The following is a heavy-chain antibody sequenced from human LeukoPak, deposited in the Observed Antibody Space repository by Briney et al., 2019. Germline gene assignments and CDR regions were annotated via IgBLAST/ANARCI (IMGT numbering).Heavy chain of an antibody. CDR2: ISSSSNTK. D-gene: IGHD4-17*01. V-gene: IGHV3-48*04. CDR1: GFIFNSYA. CDR3: ARDISSTVTTV. J-gene: IGHJ4*02. Sequence: GGSLRLSCAASGFIFNSYAMNWVRQAPGKGLEWVAYISSSSNTKYYADSVKGRFTISRDNAKNPLYLQMNSLRAEDTAVYYCARDISSTVTTVWGQGTLVTVSS.